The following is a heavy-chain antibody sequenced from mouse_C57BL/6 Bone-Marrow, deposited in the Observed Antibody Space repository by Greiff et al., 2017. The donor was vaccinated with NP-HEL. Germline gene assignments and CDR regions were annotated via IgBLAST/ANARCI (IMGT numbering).Heavy chain of an antibody. CDR3: ARGKIYYGNSWFAY. J-gene: IGHJ3*01. CDR1: GYTFTSYW. V-gene: IGHV1-50*01. D-gene: IGHD2-1*01. CDR2: IDPSDSYT. Sequence: QVQLQQPGAELVKPGASVKLSCKASGYTFTSYWMQWVKQRPGQGLEWIGEIDPSDSYTNYNQKFKGEATLTVDTSSSTAYMQLSSLTSEDSAVYYCARGKIYYGNSWFAYWGQGTLVTVSA.